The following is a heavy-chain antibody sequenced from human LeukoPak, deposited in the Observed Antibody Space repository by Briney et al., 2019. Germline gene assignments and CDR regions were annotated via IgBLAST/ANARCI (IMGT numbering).Heavy chain of an antibody. CDR3: ASQGYCSSTSCYSGYNWFDP. D-gene: IGHD2-2*01. CDR1: GGSFSIYY. J-gene: IGHJ5*02. V-gene: IGHV4-34*01. CDR2: INHSGTT. Sequence: SATLSLTCAVYGGSFSIYYWSWLRQPPGKGLEWIGEINHSGTTNYNSSLKSRVTISVDTSKNQFSLKLSSVTAADTAVYYCASQGYCSSTSCYSGYNWFDPWGQGTLVTVSS.